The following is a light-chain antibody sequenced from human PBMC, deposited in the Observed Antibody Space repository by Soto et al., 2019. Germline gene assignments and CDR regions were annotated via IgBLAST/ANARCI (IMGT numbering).Light chain of an antibody. CDR3: QQYGSSARWT. V-gene: IGKV3-20*01. Sequence: EIVLTQSPATLSVSLGDSATLSCRSSQRVSSYLAWYQQKPGQAPRLLIYGASSRATGIPDRFSGSGSGTDFTLTISRLEPEDFAVYYCQQYGSSARWTFGQGTKVDIK. CDR1: QRVSSY. CDR2: GAS. J-gene: IGKJ1*01.